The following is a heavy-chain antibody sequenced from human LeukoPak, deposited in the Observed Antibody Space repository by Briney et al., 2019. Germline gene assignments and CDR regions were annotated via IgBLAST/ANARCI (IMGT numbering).Heavy chain of an antibody. Sequence: HTGGSLRLSCAASGFTFSSYWMHWVRQAPGKGLVWVSRITSDGSTNYADSVKGRFTISRDNAKNTVSLQMNSLRAEDTGVYYCARAPSEIGGYYPEYFRHWGQGTLVTVSS. CDR3: ARAPSEIGGYYPEYFRH. CDR1: GFTFSSYW. V-gene: IGHV3-74*01. D-gene: IGHD3-22*01. CDR2: ITSDGST. J-gene: IGHJ1*01.